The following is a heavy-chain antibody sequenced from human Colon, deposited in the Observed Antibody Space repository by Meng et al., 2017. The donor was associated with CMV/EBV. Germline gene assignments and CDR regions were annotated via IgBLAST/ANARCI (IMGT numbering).Heavy chain of an antibody. J-gene: IGHJ6*02. Sequence: WIRQPPGKGLEWVSYISSSGSTIYYADSVKGRFTISRDNAKNSLYLQMNSLRAEDTAVYYCARDLVRYSGSYFRYYYYYYGMDVWGQGTTVTVSS. V-gene: IGHV3-11*01. CDR3: ARDLVRYSGSYFRYYYYYYGMDV. D-gene: IGHD1-26*01. CDR2: ISSSGSTI.